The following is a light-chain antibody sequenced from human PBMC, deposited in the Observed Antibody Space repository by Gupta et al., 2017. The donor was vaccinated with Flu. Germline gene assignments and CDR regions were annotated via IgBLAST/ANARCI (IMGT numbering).Light chain of an antibody. CDR1: SANIGAGYD. J-gene: IGLJ1*01. Sequence: QSVLTQPPSVSGAPGQRVTIACTGGSANIGAGYDVQWYQQLQGTAPKLLIYANNDRPSGVPDRFSGSKSDISASLAITGLQSGDEADYYCQSYDSSLSAYVFGTGTKVTVL. CDR2: ANN. CDR3: QSYDSSLSAYV. V-gene: IGLV1-40*01.